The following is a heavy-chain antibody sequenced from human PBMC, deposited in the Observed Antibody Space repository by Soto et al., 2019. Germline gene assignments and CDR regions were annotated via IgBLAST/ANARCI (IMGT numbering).Heavy chain of an antibody. CDR2: INYSGST. Sequence: SETLSLTCTVSGGSISSSTSYWGWIRQPPGKGLGWIGSINYSGSTYYSPSLKSRVTISADTSKNQFSLKLSSVTAADTAVYYCARPVNYYYYYIDVWGKGTMVTIS. CDR3: ARPVNYYYYYIDV. J-gene: IGHJ6*03. CDR1: GGSISSSTSY. V-gene: IGHV4-39*01.